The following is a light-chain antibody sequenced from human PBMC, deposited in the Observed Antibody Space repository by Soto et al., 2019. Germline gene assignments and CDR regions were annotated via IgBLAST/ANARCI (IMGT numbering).Light chain of an antibody. V-gene: IGKV3-11*01. CDR1: QSVSSN. Sequence: DIVLTQSPGTLSLSPGERATLYCKASQSVSSNHLAWYQQKPGQAPRLVIFDASNRANGVPARFGGSGSGTDFTLTINSLEPEDFAVYYCQQRNVWPPITFGQGTRLEIK. J-gene: IGKJ5*01. CDR2: DAS. CDR3: QQRNVWPPIT.